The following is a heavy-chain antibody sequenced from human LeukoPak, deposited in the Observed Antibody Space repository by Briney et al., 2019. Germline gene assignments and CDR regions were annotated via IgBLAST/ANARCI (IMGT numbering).Heavy chain of an antibody. CDR1: GFTFSSYA. Sequence: PGGSLRLSCAASGFTFSSYAMSWVRQAPGKGLEWVSATSGSGGSTYYADSVKGRFTISRDNSKNTLYLQMNSLRAEDTAVYYCAKLSGVWFGELDYWGQGTLVTVSS. CDR2: TSGSGGST. CDR3: AKLSGVWFGELDY. D-gene: IGHD3-10*01. J-gene: IGHJ4*02. V-gene: IGHV3-23*01.